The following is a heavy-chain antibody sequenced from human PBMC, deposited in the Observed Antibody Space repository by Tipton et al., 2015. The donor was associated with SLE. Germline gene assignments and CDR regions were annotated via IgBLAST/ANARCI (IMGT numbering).Heavy chain of an antibody. D-gene: IGHD6-19*01. V-gene: IGHV4-59*11. CDR2: IYYSGNT. Sequence: TLSLTCTVSGGSISSQYWSWIRQPPGKGLEWIGYIYYSGNTHYNPSLQSRVTISVDTSKNQFSLKLSSVTPADTAVYYCARDRAFTKGSGRAGGWFDPRGQGTPVTVSS. CDR3: ARDRAFTKGSGRAGGWFDP. CDR1: GGSISSQY. J-gene: IGHJ5*02.